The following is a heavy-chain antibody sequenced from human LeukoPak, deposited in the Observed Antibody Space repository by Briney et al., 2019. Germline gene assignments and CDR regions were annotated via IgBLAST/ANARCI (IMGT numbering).Heavy chain of an antibody. CDR1: GYTFTSYD. D-gene: IGHD3-3*01. Sequence: ASVKVSCKAAGYTFTSYDINWVRQATGQGLEWMGWMNPNSGNTGYAQKFQGRVTITRNTSISTAYMELSSLRTADTAVYYCARVGSYYDFWSGYYTGIYYYYMDVWGKGTTVTVSS. J-gene: IGHJ6*03. V-gene: IGHV1-8*03. CDR3: ARVGSYYDFWSGYYTGIYYYYMDV. CDR2: MNPNSGNT.